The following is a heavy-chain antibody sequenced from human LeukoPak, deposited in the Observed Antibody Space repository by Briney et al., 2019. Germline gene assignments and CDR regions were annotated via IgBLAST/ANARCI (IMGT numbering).Heavy chain of an antibody. Sequence: ALVKVSCKASGGTFSSYAISWVRQPPQQGLDWMGGIIPIFGTANYAQKFQGRVTITADESTSTAYMELSSLRSEDTAVYYCARDDPFYGSGVIDYWGQGTLVTVSS. D-gene: IGHD3-10*01. CDR1: GGTFSSYA. CDR2: IIPIFGTA. J-gene: IGHJ4*02. V-gene: IGHV1-69*13. CDR3: ARDDPFYGSGVIDY.